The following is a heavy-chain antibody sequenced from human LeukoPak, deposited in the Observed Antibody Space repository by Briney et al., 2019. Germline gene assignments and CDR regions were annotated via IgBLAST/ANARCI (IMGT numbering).Heavy chain of an antibody. CDR2: IYYSGST. Sequence: SETLSLTCTVSGDSISSSSYYWGWIRQPPGKGLEWIGTIYYSGSTYYNPSLKSRVTISVDTSKNQFSLKLSSVTAADTAVYYCARKKGTNCGSTSCYGGYYFDYWGQGTLVTVSS. CDR1: GDSISSSSYY. V-gene: IGHV4-39*01. J-gene: IGHJ4*02. D-gene: IGHD2-2*01. CDR3: ARKKGTNCGSTSCYGGYYFDY.